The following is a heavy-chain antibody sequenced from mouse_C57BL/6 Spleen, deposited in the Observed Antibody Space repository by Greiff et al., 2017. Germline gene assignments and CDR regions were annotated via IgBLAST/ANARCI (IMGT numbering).Heavy chain of an antibody. CDR1: GFTFSNSC. CDR2: IRLKSDHYAT. J-gene: IGHJ2*02. V-gene: IGHV6-3*01. D-gene: IGHD1-1*01. Sequence: EVQLVESGGGLVQPGGSLKLSCVASGFTFSNSCMNWVRQSPETGLEWVAQIRLKSDHYATHYAESVKGRFTISRDDSKSSVYLQMNNLRAEDTGSYYCTVNSYYYGSRGDYWGQGTSLTVSS. CDR3: TVNSYYYGSRGDY.